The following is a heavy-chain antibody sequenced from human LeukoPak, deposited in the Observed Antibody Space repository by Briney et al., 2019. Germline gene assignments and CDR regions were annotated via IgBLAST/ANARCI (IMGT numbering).Heavy chain of an antibody. D-gene: IGHD4-23*01. J-gene: IGHJ3*02. V-gene: IGHV3-23*01. CDR2: ISGSGGST. Sequence: PGGSLRLSCAASGFTFSSYAMSWVRQAPGKGLEWVSAISGSGGSTYYADSVKGRFTISRDNAKNSLYLQMNSLRAEDTAVYYCARNYGGNSLAFDIWGQGTMVTVSS. CDR1: GFTFSSYA. CDR3: ARNYGGNSLAFDI.